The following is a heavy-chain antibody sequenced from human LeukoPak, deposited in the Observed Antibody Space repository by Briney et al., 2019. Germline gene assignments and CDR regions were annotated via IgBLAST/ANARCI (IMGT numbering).Heavy chain of an antibody. CDR2: ISYSGST. V-gene: IGHV4-59*08. CDR1: GGSISTYY. D-gene: IGHD1/OR15-1a*01. J-gene: IGHJ4*02. CDR3: ARSIIGTRSKFDY. Sequence: SETLSLTCTVSGGSISTYYWSWIRQPPGKGLEWIGYISYSGSTNYNPSLKSRVTISLDTSRNQFALKLSSVTAADTAVYYCARSIIGTRSKFDYWGQGTLVTVSS.